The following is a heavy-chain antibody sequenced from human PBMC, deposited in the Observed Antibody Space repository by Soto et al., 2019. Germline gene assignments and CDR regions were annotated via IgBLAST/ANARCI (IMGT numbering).Heavy chain of an antibody. D-gene: IGHD6-19*01. CDR1: GFTFSTYW. Sequence: GGSLRLSCAASGFTFSTYWMHWVRQAPGKGLVWVSRINNDGSSTSYADSVKGRFTISRDNAKNTLYLQMNSLRAEDTAVYYCASRLGYWGQGTLVTVSS. J-gene: IGHJ4*02. V-gene: IGHV3-74*01. CDR2: INNDGSST. CDR3: ASRLGY.